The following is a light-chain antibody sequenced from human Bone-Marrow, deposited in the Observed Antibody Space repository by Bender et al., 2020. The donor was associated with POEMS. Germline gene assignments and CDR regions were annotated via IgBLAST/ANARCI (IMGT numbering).Light chain of an antibody. Sequence: SYELTQPSSMSVSPGQTARITCSGDVLAQKYVRWFQQKPGQAPLLVIYKDSERPSEIPERFSGSNSGNTASLTITGAQAEDEGDYYCNSRDSSGKHHYVFGTGTKVTVL. V-gene: IGLV3-27*01. CDR2: KDS. CDR1: VLAQKY. J-gene: IGLJ1*01. CDR3: NSRDSSGKHHYV.